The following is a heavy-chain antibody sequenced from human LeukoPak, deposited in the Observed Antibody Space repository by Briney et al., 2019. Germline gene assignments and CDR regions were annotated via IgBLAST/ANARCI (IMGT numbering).Heavy chain of an antibody. CDR2: ISGDGSTT. D-gene: IGHD5-12*01. CDR1: GFTSNYW. Sequence: GGSLRLSCAAIGFTSNYWMHWVRQAPGKGLVWVSRISGDGSTTFYADSVKGRFTISRDNSKNTLYLQMNSLRAEDTTVYYCTRGYSGYGNFDCWGQGTLVTVSS. J-gene: IGHJ4*02. CDR3: TRGYSGYGNFDC. V-gene: IGHV3-74*01.